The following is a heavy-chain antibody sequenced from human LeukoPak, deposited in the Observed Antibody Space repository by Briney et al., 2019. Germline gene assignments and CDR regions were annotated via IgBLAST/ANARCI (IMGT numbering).Heavy chain of an antibody. CDR2: IYTSGST. D-gene: IGHD3-22*01. V-gene: IGHV4-4*07. CDR1: GGSISSYY. J-gene: IGHJ4*02. CDR3: AREPGYYDSSGYHYFDY. Sequence: SETLSLTCTVSGGSISSYYWSWIRQPAGKGLEWIGRIYTSGSTNYNPSLKSRVTMSVDTSKNQFSLKLSSVTAADTAVYYCAREPGYYDSSGYHYFDYWGQGTLVTVSS.